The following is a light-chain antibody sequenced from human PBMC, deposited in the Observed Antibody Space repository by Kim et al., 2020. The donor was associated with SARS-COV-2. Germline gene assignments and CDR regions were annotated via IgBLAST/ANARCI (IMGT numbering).Light chain of an antibody. J-gene: IGLJ2*01. CDR3: SSYTSTSTLF. CDR2: DVH. CDR1: SSDIGNYNY. V-gene: IGLV2-14*03. Sequence: GQTITISCTGTSSDIGNYNYVSWYQQPPGKAPRLMIFDVHTRPSGVSTRFSGSKSGNTASLTISGLQAADEAEYFCSSYTSTSTLFFGGGTQLTVL.